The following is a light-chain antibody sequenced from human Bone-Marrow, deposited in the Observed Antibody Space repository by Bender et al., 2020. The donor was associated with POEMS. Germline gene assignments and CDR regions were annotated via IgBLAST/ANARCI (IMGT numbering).Light chain of an antibody. Sequence: QSALTQPRSVSGSPGQSVTISCTGTSSDVGNYKFVSWYQQYPGKAPKLIIYDVSERPSGVPDRFSGSKSGNTASLNISGLQAEDEADYYCSSYAGGYLYVFGTGTKVTVL. CDR2: DVS. J-gene: IGLJ1*01. CDR3: SSYAGGYLYV. V-gene: IGLV2-11*01. CDR1: SSDVGNYKF.